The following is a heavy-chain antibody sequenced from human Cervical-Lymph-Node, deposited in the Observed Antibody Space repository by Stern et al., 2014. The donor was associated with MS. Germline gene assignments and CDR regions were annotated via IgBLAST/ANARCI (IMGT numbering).Heavy chain of an antibody. Sequence: VQLLESGAEVKKPGASVKVSCKASGYTFTSYYVHWVRQAPGEGLEWMGIIDPSDGSTSYAQKCQGRVTLTRDTSTSTVYMELNSLRSDDTAMYYCAREHTAMGFGYWGQGTLVTVSS. CDR3: AREHTAMGFGY. CDR2: IDPSDGST. D-gene: IGHD5-18*01. CDR1: GYTFTSYY. V-gene: IGHV1-46*01. J-gene: IGHJ4*02.